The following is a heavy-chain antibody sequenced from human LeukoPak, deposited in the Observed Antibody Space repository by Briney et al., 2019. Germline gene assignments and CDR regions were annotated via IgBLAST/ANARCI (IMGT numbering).Heavy chain of an antibody. D-gene: IGHD4-17*01. J-gene: IGHJ6*03. CDR2: INPYNGNT. CDR3: ARGRPTVTAYYYYYMDV. CDR1: GYTFSSYG. V-gene: IGHV1-18*01. Sequence: GASVKVSCKASGYTFSSYGFNWVRQAPGQGLEWMGWINPYNGNTYYTQRLQDRVTMTTDSSTSTAYMELRSLRSDDTAVYYCARGRPTVTAYYYYYMDVWGKGTTVTVSS.